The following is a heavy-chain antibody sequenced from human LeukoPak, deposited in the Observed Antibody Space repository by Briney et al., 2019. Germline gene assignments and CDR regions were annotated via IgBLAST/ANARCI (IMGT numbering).Heavy chain of an antibody. CDR2: IYYSGST. J-gene: IGHJ4*02. Sequence: SETLSLTCTVSGGSISRSSYYWGWIRQPPGKGLEWIGSIYYSGSTYYNPSLKSRVTISVDTSKNQFSLKLSSVTAADTAVYYCARLAATQAENQKGQWLPTPLDYWGQGTLVTVSS. D-gene: IGHD3-22*01. CDR1: GGSISRSSYY. CDR3: ARLAATQAENQKGQWLPTPLDY. V-gene: IGHV4-39*01.